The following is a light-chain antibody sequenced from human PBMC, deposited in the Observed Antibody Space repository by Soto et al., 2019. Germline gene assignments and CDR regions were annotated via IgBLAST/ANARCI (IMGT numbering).Light chain of an antibody. CDR2: DAS. V-gene: IGKV3-11*01. Sequence: EIVLTQSPATLSLSPGDRATLSCRASQSVSSYLAWYQQKPGHAPRLLIYDASNRATGITARFSGGGSGTDFTRTITALEPEDFAVYCCQQRSNWPSTFGGGTKVEIK. J-gene: IGKJ4*01. CDR1: QSVSSY. CDR3: QQRSNWPST.